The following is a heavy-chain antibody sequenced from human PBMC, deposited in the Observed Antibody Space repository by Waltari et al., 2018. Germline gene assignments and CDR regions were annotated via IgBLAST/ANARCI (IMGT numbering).Heavy chain of an antibody. CDR3: ASLATVTGVGDAFDI. V-gene: IGHV1-2*02. Sequence: QVQLVQSGAEVKKPGASVKVSCKASGYTFTGYYMHWVRQAPGQGLEWMGWINPNSGGTNYAQKFQGRVTMTRDTSISTAYMELSRLRSDDTAVYYCASLATVTGVGDAFDIWGQGTMVTVSS. CDR2: INPNSGGT. J-gene: IGHJ3*02. D-gene: IGHD4-4*01. CDR1: GYTFTGYY.